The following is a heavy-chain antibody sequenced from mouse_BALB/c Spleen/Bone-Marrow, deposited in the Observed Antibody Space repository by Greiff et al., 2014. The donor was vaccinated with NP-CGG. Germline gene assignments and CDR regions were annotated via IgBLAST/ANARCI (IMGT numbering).Heavy chain of an antibody. V-gene: IGHV1-5*01. D-gene: IGHD2-10*01. Sequence: VQLQQSGTVLARPGASVKMSCKASDYTFTSYRMHWLKQRPGQGLEWIGAIYPGNSDTSYNQKFKGEAELAAVTSTSTAYMDLGSLTDEDSAVYYCTLAYFGQGDWFFDVWGAGTTVTVSS. J-gene: IGHJ1*01. CDR1: DYTFTSYR. CDR2: IYPGNSDT. CDR3: TLAYFGQGDWFFDV.